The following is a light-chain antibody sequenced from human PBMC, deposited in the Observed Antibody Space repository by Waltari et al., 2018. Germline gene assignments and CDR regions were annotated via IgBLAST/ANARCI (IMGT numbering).Light chain of an antibody. CDR1: QSVTID. Sequence: DIVLTQSPAILSLSPGERASLSCRASQSVTIDLAWYQQKPGQAPRLLIYDTSNRATGIRARVSGSGFGTDFALTLSSLEPEDFAVYYCQQRRDWPLSFGGGTKVEIK. CDR3: QQRRDWPLS. J-gene: IGKJ4*01. CDR2: DTS. V-gene: IGKV3-11*01.